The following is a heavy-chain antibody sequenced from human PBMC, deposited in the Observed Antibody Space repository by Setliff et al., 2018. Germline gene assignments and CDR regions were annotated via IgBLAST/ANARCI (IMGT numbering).Heavy chain of an antibody. J-gene: IGHJ1*01. CDR2: VYSNVGT. Sequence: SEILSLTCTVSDGSINNYYWSWIRQPAGKGLEWIGRVYSNVGTNFNPSLKSRVTMSVDASKNQISLKLMSVTAADTAVYYCASRNSDGGPEYFQHWARAPWSPSPQ. V-gene: IGHV4-4*07. D-gene: IGHD1-26*01. CDR3: ASRNSDGGPEYFQH. CDR1: DGSINNYY.